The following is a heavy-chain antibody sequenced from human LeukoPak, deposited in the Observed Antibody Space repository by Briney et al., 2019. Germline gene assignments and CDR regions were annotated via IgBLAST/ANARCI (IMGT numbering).Heavy chain of an antibody. V-gene: IGHV4-39*01. CDR1: GGSISSSSYY. J-gene: IGHJ5*02. Sequence: KPSETLSLTCTVSGGSISSSSYYWGWIRQPPGKGLEWIGSIYYSGSTYYNPSLKSRVTISVDTSKNQFSLKLGSVTAADTAVYYCARGSTVTAFDPWGQGTLVTVSS. CDR2: IYYSGST. CDR3: ARGSTVTAFDP. D-gene: IGHD4-17*01.